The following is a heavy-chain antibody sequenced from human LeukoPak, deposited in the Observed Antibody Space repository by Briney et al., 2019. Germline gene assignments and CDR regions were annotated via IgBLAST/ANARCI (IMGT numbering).Heavy chain of an antibody. CDR2: ISAYNGNT. V-gene: IGHV1-18*01. J-gene: IGHJ5*02. CDR1: VYTFTSYG. CDR3: ARDLRDFWSGYLINHNWFDP. D-gene: IGHD3-3*01. Sequence: ASVTVSFKSSVYTFTSYGISWVRQAPAQGLEWMGWISAYNGNTNYAQKLQGRVTMTTDTSTSTAYMELRSLRYDDTAVYYCARDLRDFWSGYLINHNWFDPWGQGTLVTVSS.